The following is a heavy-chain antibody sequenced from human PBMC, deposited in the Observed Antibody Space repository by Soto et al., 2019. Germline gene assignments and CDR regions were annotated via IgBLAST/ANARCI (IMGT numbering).Heavy chain of an antibody. CDR3: ARVVGATTLDY. CDR2: IIPIFGTA. D-gene: IGHD1-26*01. V-gene: IGHV1-69*06. J-gene: IGHJ4*02. CDR1: GGTFSSYA. Sequence: QVQLVESGADVKKPRSSVKVSCKASGGTFSSYAISWVRQAPGQGLEWMGGIIPIFGTANYEQKYQGRVTITADKSTSTAYMELSSLRSEDTAVYYCARVVGATTLDYWGQGTLVTVSS.